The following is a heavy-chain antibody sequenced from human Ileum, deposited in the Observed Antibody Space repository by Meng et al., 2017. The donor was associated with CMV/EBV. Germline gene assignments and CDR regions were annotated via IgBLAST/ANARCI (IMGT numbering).Heavy chain of an antibody. V-gene: IGHV3-11*01. J-gene: IGHJ6*02. CDR3: ARDIRHGGSDI. CDR2: ISGSGTTI. Sequence: GESLKISCLASGFRLVDYMSWIRQAPGKGLEWVAYISGSGTTIYYADSVKGRFTVSRDNAKSSLYLQMNSLRAEDTAVYYCARDIRHGGSDIWGQGTTVTVSS. CDR1: GFRLVDY. D-gene: IGHD3-10*01.